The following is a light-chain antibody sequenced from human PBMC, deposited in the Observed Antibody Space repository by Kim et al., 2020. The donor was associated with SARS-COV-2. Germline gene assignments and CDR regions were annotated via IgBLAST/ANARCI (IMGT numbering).Light chain of an antibody. J-gene: IGKJ2*01. Sequence: PWERASLSCRASQSVSSSYLAWYQQKPGQAPRLLIYGASSRATCIPDRFSGSGSGTDFTLTISRLEPEDFAVYYCQQYGSSPPYTFGQGTKLEI. CDR3: QQYGSSPPYT. CDR2: GAS. V-gene: IGKV3-20*01. CDR1: QSVSSSY.